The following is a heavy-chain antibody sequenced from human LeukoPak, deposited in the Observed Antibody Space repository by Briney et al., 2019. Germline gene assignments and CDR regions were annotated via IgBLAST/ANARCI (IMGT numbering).Heavy chain of an antibody. D-gene: IGHD3-3*01. CDR2: INPNSGGT. Sequence: GASVKVSCKASGYTFTGYYMHWVRQAPGQGLEWMGWINPNSGGTNYAQKFQGRVTMTRDTSISTAYMELSRLRSDDTAVYYCARDLGPKYDDFWSGDLFYWGQGTLVTVSS. J-gene: IGHJ4*02. V-gene: IGHV1-2*02. CDR1: GYTFTGYY. CDR3: ARDLGPKYDDFWSGDLFY.